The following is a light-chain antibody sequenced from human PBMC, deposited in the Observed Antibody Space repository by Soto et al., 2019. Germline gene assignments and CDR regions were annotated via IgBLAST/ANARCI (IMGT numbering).Light chain of an antibody. CDR3: SSHTSLATHGV. CDR2: EVS. J-gene: IGLJ2*01. V-gene: IGLV2-14*01. CDR1: SSDIGAFNY. Sequence: QSVLTQPASVSGSPGQSITISCSGTSSDIGAFNYVSWYQQRPGKAPKLLIYEVSDRPSGVSSRFSGSKAGNTASLTISGLQAEDEADGYCSSHTSLATHGVLGGGTKLTVL.